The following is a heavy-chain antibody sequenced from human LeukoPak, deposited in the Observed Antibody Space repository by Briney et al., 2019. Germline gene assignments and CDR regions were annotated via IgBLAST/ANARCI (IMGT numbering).Heavy chain of an antibody. V-gene: IGHV3-53*01. CDR3: VRDSVGLYYSNY. J-gene: IGHJ4*02. CDR1: GFTVSSNY. Sequence: GGSLRLSCAASGFTVSSNYMSWVRQAPGKGLEWVSAIYSGGSTYYADSVKGRFTISRDNSKNTLYLQMNSLRAEDTAVYYCVRDSVGLYYSNYWGQGTLVTVSS. D-gene: IGHD1-26*01. CDR2: IYSGGST.